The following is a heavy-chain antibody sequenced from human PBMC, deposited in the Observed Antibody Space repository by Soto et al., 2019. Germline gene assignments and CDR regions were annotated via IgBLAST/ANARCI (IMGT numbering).Heavy chain of an antibody. J-gene: IGHJ6*02. CDR1: GFTFSSYA. D-gene: IGHD2-15*01. CDR3: ARDIVDIVVVVAANPACGMDV. CDR2: ISYDGSNK. Sequence: QVQLVESGGGVVQPGRSLRLSCAASGFTFSSYAMHWVRQAPGKGLEWVAGISYDGSNKYYADSVKGRFTISRDNSKNTLYLQMSSLRAEDTAVYYCARDIVDIVVVVAANPACGMDVWGQGTTVTVSS. V-gene: IGHV3-30-3*01.